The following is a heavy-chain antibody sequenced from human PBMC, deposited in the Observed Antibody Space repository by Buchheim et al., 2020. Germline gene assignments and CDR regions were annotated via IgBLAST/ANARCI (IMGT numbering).Heavy chain of an antibody. D-gene: IGHD4-17*01. Sequence: EVQLLESGGGLGQPGGSLRLSCAASGFTFSSYAMSWVRQAPGKGLEWVSTLSGTGGSTYYADSVKGRFTTSRDNSKNTLYTPMSSLRAEDTAVYYCAKMEGGLTVTMCPDYWGQETL. V-gene: IGHV3-23*01. CDR2: LSGTGGST. J-gene: IGHJ4*02. CDR1: GFTFSSYA. CDR3: AKMEGGLTVTMCPDY.